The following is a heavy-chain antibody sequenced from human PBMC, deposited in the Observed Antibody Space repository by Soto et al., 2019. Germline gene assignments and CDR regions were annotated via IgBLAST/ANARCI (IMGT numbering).Heavy chain of an antibody. D-gene: IGHD7-27*01. CDR2: ISYDGSNK. J-gene: IGHJ4*02. V-gene: IGHV3-30*18. CDR3: AKIGALGY. Sequence: QVQLVESGGGVVQPGRSLRLSCAASGFTFSSYGMHWVRQAPGKGLEWVAVISYDGSNKYYADSVKGRFTISRDNSKNALYLQMNSVRAEDTAVYYCAKIGALGYWGQGTLVTVSS. CDR1: GFTFSSYG.